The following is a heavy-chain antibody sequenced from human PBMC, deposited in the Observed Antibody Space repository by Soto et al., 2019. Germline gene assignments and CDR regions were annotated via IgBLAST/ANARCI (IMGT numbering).Heavy chain of an antibody. CDR2: INPSGGST. CDR1: GYTFTSYY. J-gene: IGHJ4*02. D-gene: IGHD3-22*01. Sequence: QVQLVQSGAEVKKPGASVKVSCKASGYTFTSYYMHWVRQAPGQGLEWMGIINPSGGSTRYAQKFQGRVPMTRDTSTSTVYMDLSSLRSEATAVYYCARGLVYDSSGYYFDYWGQGTLVTVSS. V-gene: IGHV1-46*01. CDR3: ARGLVYDSSGYYFDY.